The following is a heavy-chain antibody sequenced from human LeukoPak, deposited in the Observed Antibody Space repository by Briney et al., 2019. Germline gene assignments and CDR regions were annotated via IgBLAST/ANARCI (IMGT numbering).Heavy chain of an antibody. D-gene: IGHD3-10*01. Sequence: GASVKVSCKASGYTFTGYYMHWVRQAPGQGLEWMGWINPNSGGTNYAQKSQGRVTMTRDTSISTAYMELSRLRSDDTAVYYCARDRFTMVRGASNWFDPWGQGTLVTVSS. CDR1: GYTFTGYY. V-gene: IGHV1-2*02. J-gene: IGHJ5*02. CDR3: ARDRFTMVRGASNWFDP. CDR2: INPNSGGT.